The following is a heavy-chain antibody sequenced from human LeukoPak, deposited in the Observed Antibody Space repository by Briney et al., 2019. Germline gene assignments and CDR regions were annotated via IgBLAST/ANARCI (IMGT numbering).Heavy chain of an antibody. CDR2: IYHSGSA. Sequence: PSETLSLTCTVSGGPFDSHYWTWIRQPPGKGLEWIAFIYHSGSAVYSPSLRSRVTMSVDRSKRQLSLNLSSVTAADTAVYYCARGVAVGGTTHFDPWGQGTLVTVSS. J-gene: IGHJ5*02. D-gene: IGHD6-13*01. CDR1: GGPFDSHY. CDR3: ARGVAVGGTTHFDP. V-gene: IGHV4-59*08.